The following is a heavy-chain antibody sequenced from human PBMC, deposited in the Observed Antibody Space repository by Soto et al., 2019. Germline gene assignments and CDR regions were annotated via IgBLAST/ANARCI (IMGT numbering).Heavy chain of an antibody. D-gene: IGHD3-22*01. V-gene: IGHV4-30-4*01. Sequence: TSETLSLTCTVSGGSISSGDYYWSWIRQPPGKGLEWIGYIYYSGSTYYNPSLKSRVTISVDTSKNQFSLKLSSVTAADTAVYYCASLLKYYYDSSGSPPSYDYWGQGTLVTVSS. CDR2: IYYSGST. CDR1: GGSISSGDYY. CDR3: ASLLKYYYDSSGSPPSYDY. J-gene: IGHJ4*02.